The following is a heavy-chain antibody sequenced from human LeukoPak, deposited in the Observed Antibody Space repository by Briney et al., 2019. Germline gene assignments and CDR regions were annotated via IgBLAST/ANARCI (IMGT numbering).Heavy chain of an antibody. CDR3: ARDQGYSYGHSFDY. J-gene: IGHJ4*02. D-gene: IGHD5-18*01. CDR2: IYSDDST. CDR1: GFIVSSHY. Sequence: GGSLRLSCAASGFIVSSHYMSWVRQAPGKGLEWVALIYSDDSTYYADSVKGRFTISRDNSKNTLSLQMNSLRAEDTAVYYCARDQGYSYGHSFDYWGQGTLVTVSS. V-gene: IGHV3-66*01.